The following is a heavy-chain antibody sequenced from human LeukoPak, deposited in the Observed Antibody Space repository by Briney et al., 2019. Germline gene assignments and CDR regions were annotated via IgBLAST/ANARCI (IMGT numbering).Heavy chain of an antibody. CDR2: INQSGNT. CDR1: GGSFSGHY. D-gene: IGHD3-10*01. Sequence: SETLSLTCAVYGGSFSGHYWSWIRQPPRKGLEWIGEINQSGNTNYNPSLKSRATMSVDTSKKQFSLRLSSVTAADTAVYYCARLNAMVRGLIIIDYWGQGTLVTVSS. J-gene: IGHJ4*02. CDR3: ARLNAMVRGLIIIDY. V-gene: IGHV4-34*01.